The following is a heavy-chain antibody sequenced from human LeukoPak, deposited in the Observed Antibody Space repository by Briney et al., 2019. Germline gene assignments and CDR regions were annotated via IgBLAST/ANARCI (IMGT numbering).Heavy chain of an antibody. J-gene: IGHJ4*02. V-gene: IGHV1-58*01. Sequence: GASVKVSCKSAGFTFTTFALQWLQQARVQRLEWIGGIVVGSANTNYAQKFQGRVTMTSDTSTSTVYLELSSLRSEDTAVYHCARVRRTAYWGQGTLVTVSS. CDR2: IVVGSANT. CDR3: ARVRRTAY. CDR1: GFTFTTFA.